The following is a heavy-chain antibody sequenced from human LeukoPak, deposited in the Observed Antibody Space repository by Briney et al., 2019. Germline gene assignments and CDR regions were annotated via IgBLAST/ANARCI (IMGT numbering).Heavy chain of an antibody. CDR3: ARGDCGGDCYSGSPDY. CDR2: IYPGDSDT. D-gene: IGHD2-21*02. J-gene: IGHJ4*02. Sequence: GESLKISCKGSGYFFTTYWIGWVRQMPGKGLEWMGIIYPGDSDTRYSPSFQGQVTISADKSISTAYLQWSSLKASDTAMYYCARGDCGGDCYSGSPDYWGQGTLVTVSS. CDR1: GYFFTTYW. V-gene: IGHV5-51*01.